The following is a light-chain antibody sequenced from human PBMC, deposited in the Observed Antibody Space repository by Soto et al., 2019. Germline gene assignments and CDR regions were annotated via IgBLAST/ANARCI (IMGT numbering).Light chain of an antibody. J-gene: IGKJ3*01. CDR1: QSVSSNY. Sequence: EIVLTQSPGTLSLSPGERATLSRRASQSVSSNYLAWYQQKPGQAPRLLISAASSRATGIPYRFSGSGSGTDFTLTISGLEPEDFAVYYCQQYGSSPFAFGPGTKVDIK. CDR3: QQYGSSPFA. V-gene: IGKV3-20*01. CDR2: AAS.